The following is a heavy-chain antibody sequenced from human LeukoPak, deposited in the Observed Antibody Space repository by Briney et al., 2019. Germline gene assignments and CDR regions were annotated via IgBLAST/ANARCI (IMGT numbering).Heavy chain of an antibody. V-gene: IGHV3-30*04. D-gene: IGHD2-2*01. CDR2: ISYDGSNK. Sequence: GWSLRLSCAASGFTFSSYAMHWVRQAPVKGLEWVAIISYDGSNKYYADSVKGRFTISRDNSKNTLYLQMNSLRAEDTAVYYCARVAKKIVVVPAASYYMDVWGKGTTVTVSS. CDR3: ARVAKKIVVVPAASYYMDV. J-gene: IGHJ6*03. CDR1: GFTFSSYA.